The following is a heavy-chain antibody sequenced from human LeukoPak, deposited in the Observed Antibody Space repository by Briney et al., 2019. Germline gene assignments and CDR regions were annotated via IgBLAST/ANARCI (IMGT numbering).Heavy chain of an antibody. CDR1: GFTVSSNH. CDR3: AKVSGSLDY. Sequence: GGSLRLSCAASGFTVSSNHMSWVRQAPGKGLESVSFIYSGGTTYYGDSVKGRFTISRDNSKNTLYLQMNSLRPEDTAVYYCAKVSGSLDYWGQGTLVTVSS. CDR2: IYSGGTT. V-gene: IGHV3-66*02. J-gene: IGHJ4*02. D-gene: IGHD3-10*01.